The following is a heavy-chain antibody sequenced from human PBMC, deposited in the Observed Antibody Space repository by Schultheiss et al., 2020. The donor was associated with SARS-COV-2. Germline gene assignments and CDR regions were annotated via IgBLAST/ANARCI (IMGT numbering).Heavy chain of an antibody. V-gene: IGHV3-30*04. CDR3: ARGKSGSYQPGDY. Sequence: GGSLRLSCAASGFTFSSYAMHWVRQAPGKGLEWVAVISYDGSNKYYADSVKGRFTISRDNSKNTLYLQMNSLRAEDTAVYYCARGKSGSYQPGDYWGQGTLVTVAS. CDR2: ISYDGSNK. J-gene: IGHJ4*02. D-gene: IGHD1-26*01. CDR1: GFTFSSYA.